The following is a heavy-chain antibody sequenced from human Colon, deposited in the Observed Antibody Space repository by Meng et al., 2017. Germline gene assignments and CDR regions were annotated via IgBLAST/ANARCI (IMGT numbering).Heavy chain of an antibody. D-gene: IGHD3-22*01. CDR2: IRQDGSRK. CDR1: GFLFKNYW. J-gene: IGHJ5*01. Sequence: GGSLRLSCATSGFLFKNYWRSWVRQAPGRGLEWVASIRQDGSRKYFVDSVKGRFTISRDNAAKSLYLQMNSLRAEDTAVYYCVRDLDENDSSGYSGWFDSWGHGTLVTVSS. V-gene: IGHV3-7*01. CDR3: VRDLDENDSSGYSGWFDS.